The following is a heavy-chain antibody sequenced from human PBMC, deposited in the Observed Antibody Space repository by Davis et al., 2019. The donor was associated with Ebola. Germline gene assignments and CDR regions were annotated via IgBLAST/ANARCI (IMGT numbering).Heavy chain of an antibody. J-gene: IGHJ4*02. Sequence: AASVKVSCKASGGTFSSYTISWVRQAPGQGLEWMGRIIPILGIANYAQKFQGRVTITADKSTSTAYMELSSLRSEDTAVYYCAIRVVVAATGRFDYWGQGTLVTVSS. CDR2: IIPILGIA. V-gene: IGHV1-69*02. CDR1: GGTFSSYT. D-gene: IGHD2-15*01. CDR3: AIRVVVAATGRFDY.